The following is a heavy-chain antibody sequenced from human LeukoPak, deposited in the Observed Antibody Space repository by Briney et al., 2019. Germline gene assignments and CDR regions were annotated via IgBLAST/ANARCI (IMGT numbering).Heavy chain of an antibody. Sequence: PERSLRLSCAASGFIFSSYGMHWVRQAPGRGLEWVAVISYDGRNKYYGDSVKGRFTISRDNSKNTLYLEMNGLSAEDTAVYYCAKDMIGGCCSGGACYRPPSIWGQGTLVSVSS. CDR2: ISYDGRNK. CDR1: GFIFSSYG. CDR3: AKDMIGGCCSGGACYRPPSI. J-gene: IGHJ4*02. D-gene: IGHD2-15*01. V-gene: IGHV3-30*18.